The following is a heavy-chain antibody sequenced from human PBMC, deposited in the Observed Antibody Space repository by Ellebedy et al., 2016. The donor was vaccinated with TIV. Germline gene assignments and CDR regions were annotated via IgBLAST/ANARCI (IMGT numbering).Heavy chain of an antibody. V-gene: IGHV3-23*05. Sequence: GESLKISCAASGFTFGNHAINWVRQAPGKGLEWVSTIDNIGVGTYYGDSVKGRFSISRDNSKNTVFLQMDSLRPEDTATYYCAKDLDSSPSSGFDYWGQGALVIVSS. CDR3: AKDLDSSPSSGFDY. CDR2: IDNIGVGT. CDR1: GFTFGNHA. D-gene: IGHD6-6*01. J-gene: IGHJ4*02.